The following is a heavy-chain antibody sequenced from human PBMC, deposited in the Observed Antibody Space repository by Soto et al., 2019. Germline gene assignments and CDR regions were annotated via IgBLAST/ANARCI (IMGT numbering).Heavy chain of an antibody. CDR3: ARSGYVYYYYGMDV. D-gene: IGHD5-12*01. V-gene: IGHV3-30-3*01. CDR1: GFTFSSYA. Sequence: LRLSCAASGFTFSSYAMHWVRQAPGKGLEWVAVISYDGSNKYYADSVKGRFTISRDNSKNTLYLQMNSLRAEDTAVYYCARSGYVYYYYGMDVWG. CDR2: ISYDGSNK. J-gene: IGHJ6*02.